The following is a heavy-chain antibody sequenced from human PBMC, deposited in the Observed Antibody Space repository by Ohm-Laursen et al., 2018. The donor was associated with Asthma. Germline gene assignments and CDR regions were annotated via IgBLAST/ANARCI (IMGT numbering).Heavy chain of an antibody. Sequence: SQTLSLTCTVSGDSISSGGYYWSWIRQHPGKGLEWIGYIYYSGSTYYNPSLKSRVTISVDTSKNQFSLKLSSVTAADTAVYYCVREDFDWPPGYCDYWGQGTLVTVSS. J-gene: IGHJ4*02. V-gene: IGHV4-31*03. CDR1: GDSISSGGYY. CDR2: IYYSGST. CDR3: VREDFDWPPGYCDY. D-gene: IGHD3-9*01.